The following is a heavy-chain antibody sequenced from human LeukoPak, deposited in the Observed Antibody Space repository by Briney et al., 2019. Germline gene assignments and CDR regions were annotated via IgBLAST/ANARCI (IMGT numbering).Heavy chain of an antibody. Sequence: SETLSLTCTVSGGSLSRYYWSWIRQPPGKGLEWIGYIYYSGSTNYNPSLKSRVTISVDTSKNQFSLKLSSVTAADTAVYYCARVYLNYGSAHYGMDVWGKGTTVTVSS. CDR2: IYYSGST. D-gene: IGHD3-10*01. CDR1: GGSLSRYY. J-gene: IGHJ6*04. V-gene: IGHV4-59*01. CDR3: ARVYLNYGSAHYGMDV.